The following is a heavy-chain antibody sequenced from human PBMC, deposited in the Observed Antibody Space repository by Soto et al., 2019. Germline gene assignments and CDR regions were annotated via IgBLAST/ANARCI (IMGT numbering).Heavy chain of an antibody. Sequence: SGPTLVNPTQTLTLTFTFSGFSLITIVICVSWIRHPPGKALEWLALIDWDDDKYYSTSLKTRLTISKDTSKNQVVLTMTNMDPVDTATYYCARSIFGVAYNWFDPWGQGTLVTVSS. CDR3: ARSIFGVAYNWFDP. CDR1: GFSLITIVIC. J-gene: IGHJ5*02. D-gene: IGHD3-3*02. CDR2: IDWDDDK. V-gene: IGHV2-70*01.